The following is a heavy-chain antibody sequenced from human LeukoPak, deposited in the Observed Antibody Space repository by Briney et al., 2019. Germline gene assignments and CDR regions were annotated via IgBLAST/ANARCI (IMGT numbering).Heavy chain of an antibody. D-gene: IGHD6-13*01. CDR1: GFTFSSYG. CDR3: ARGSVTAAAGIEGAFDI. Sequence: GGSLRLSCAASGFTFSSYGMHWVRQAPRKGLAWVAVIWYDGSNKYYADSVKGRFTISRDNSKNTLYLQMNSLRADDTAVYYCARGSVTAAAGIEGAFDIWGQGTMVTVSS. J-gene: IGHJ3*02. V-gene: IGHV3-33*01. CDR2: IWYDGSNK.